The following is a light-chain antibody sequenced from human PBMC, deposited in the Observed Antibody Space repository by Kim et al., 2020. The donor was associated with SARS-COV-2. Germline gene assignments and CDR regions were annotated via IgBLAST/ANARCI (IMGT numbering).Light chain of an antibody. CDR3: SSYRSSSTPVV. V-gene: IGLV2-14*04. Sequence: QSITTPCTGTSSDVGGYNYVSWYQQHPGKAPKLMIHDVSKRPSGVSNRFSGSKSGNTASLTISGLQAEDEADYYCSSYRSSSTPVVFGGGTQLTVL. J-gene: IGLJ2*01. CDR2: DVS. CDR1: SSDVGGYNY.